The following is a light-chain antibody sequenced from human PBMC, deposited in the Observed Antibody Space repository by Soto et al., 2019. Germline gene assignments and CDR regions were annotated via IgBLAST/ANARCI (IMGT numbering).Light chain of an antibody. Sequence: DIQMTQSPSSLSASVGARVTITCRASQTIRTYLNWYQQQPGKAPKLLIFRTSTLQSGVSSSFSGSGSGTDFTLIIDSLQPEDFATYYCQQSFSMPPTFGQGTRLEIK. CDR1: QTIRTY. CDR2: RTS. V-gene: IGKV1-39*01. J-gene: IGKJ5*01. CDR3: QQSFSMPPT.